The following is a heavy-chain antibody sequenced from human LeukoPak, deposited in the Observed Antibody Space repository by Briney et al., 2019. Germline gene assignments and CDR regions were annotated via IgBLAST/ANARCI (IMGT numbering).Heavy chain of an antibody. D-gene: IGHD6-6*01. CDR1: GGSISRGGYY. CDR2: IYYSGST. V-gene: IGHV4-31*03. CDR3: ARDPWSSSSGSYFDY. Sequence: SQTLSLTCTVSGGSISRGGYYWSWIRQPPGKGLEWIGYIYYSGSTYYNPSLKSRVTISVDTSKNQFSLKLSSVTAADTAVYYCARDPWSSSSGSYFDYWGQGTLVTVSS. J-gene: IGHJ4*02.